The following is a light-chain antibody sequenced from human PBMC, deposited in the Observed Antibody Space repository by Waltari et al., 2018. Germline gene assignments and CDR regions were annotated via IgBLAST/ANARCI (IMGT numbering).Light chain of an antibody. CDR3: HSRDSSGNVL. CDR1: SLSNYY. V-gene: IGLV3-19*01. J-gene: IGLJ2*01. Sequence: SSELTQDPAVSVALGQTVRITCQGTSLSNYYVSWFHQKPGQAPALVIYGKNNRPSGIPDRFSASSSGSTASLTIIGAQAEDEADYYCHSRDSSGNVLIGGGTKLTVV. CDR2: GKN.